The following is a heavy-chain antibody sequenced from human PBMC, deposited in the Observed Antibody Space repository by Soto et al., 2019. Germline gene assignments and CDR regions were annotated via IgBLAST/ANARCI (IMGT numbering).Heavy chain of an antibody. V-gene: IGHV3-7*01. CDR1: GFSLSSYW. CDR2: IKGDGSEK. Sequence: EVQLVESGGGLVQPGGSLRLSCAAYGFSLSSYWMSWVRQAPGKGLEWVANIKGDGSEKYLLDSVKGRFTISRDNAKNSLYLLMNSLRAEDTAVYYCARERYTHNPGVDWGQGTLVTVSS. J-gene: IGHJ4*02. CDR3: ARERYTHNPGVD. D-gene: IGHD1-20*01.